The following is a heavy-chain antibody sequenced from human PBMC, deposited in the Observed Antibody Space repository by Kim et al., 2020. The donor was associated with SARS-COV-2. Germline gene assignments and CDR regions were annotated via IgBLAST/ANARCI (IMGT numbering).Heavy chain of an antibody. CDR3: TTLTVVTGRPNY. V-gene: IGHV3-74*01. CDR1: GFTFSDYS. Sequence: GGSLRLSCAASGFTFSDYSMHWVRQAPGKGLVWVANIHNDGGTTNYADSVKGRFTISRDNAKNTVYLQMNSLRAEDTAVYYCTTLTVVTGRPNYWGQGNLVTVSS. J-gene: IGHJ4*02. D-gene: IGHD3-22*01. CDR2: IHNDGGTT.